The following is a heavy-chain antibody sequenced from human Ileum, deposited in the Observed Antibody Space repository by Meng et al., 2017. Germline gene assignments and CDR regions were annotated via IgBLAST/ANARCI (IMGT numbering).Heavy chain of an antibody. CDR3: ARPAVTTALGGFDY. J-gene: IGHJ4*02. CDR1: GDSISYSSYY. Sequence: QLQLQESGPGLVKPSETLSLTCAVSGDSISYSSYYWGWVRQPPGQGLEWMGSIYYNGNTYYRPSLKSRASISVDTSKNQFSLKLSSATAADTAVYYCARPAVTTALGGFDYWGQGTLVTVSS. V-gene: IGHV4-39*01. D-gene: IGHD3-16*01. CDR2: IYYNGNT.